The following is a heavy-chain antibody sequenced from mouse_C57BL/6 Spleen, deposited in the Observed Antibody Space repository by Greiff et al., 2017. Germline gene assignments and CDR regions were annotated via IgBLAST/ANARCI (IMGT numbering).Heavy chain of an antibody. V-gene: IGHV1-26*01. Sequence: EVQLQQSGPELVKPGASVKISCKASGYTFTDYYMNWVKQSHGQSLEWIGDINPNNGGTSYNQKFKGKATLTVDKSSSTAYMELRSLTSEVSAVDYCAISGYYGSANWYFDVWGTGTTVTVSS. CDR3: AISGYYGSANWYFDV. CDR2: INPNNGGT. J-gene: IGHJ1*03. D-gene: IGHD1-1*01. CDR1: GYTFTDYY.